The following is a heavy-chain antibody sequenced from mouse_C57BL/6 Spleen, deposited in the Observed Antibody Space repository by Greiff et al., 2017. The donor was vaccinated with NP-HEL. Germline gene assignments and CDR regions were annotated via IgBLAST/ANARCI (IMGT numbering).Heavy chain of an antibody. J-gene: IGHJ2*01. CDR2: INPSSGYT. CDR3: ARWSGDYSNYFFDY. Sequence: QVQLKESGAELARPGASVKMSCKASGYTFTSYTMHWVKQRPGQGLEWIGYINPSSGYTKYNQKFKDKATLTADKSSSTAYMQLSSLTSEDSAVYYCARWSGDYSNYFFDYWGQGTTLTVSS. D-gene: IGHD2-5*01. CDR1: GYTFTSYT. V-gene: IGHV1-4*01.